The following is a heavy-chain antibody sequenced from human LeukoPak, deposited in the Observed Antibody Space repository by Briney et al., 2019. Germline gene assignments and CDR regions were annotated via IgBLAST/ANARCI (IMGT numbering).Heavy chain of an antibody. CDR3: ATRRSYSSSLPRYNWFDP. CDR2: IIPIFGTA. CDR1: GGTFSSYA. J-gene: IGHJ5*02. Sequence: SVKVSCKASGGTFSSYAISWVRQAPGQGLEWMGGIIPIFGTANYAQKFQGRVTITADESTSTAYMELSSLRSADTAVYYCATRRSYSSSLPRYNWFDPWGQGTLVTVSS. V-gene: IGHV1-69*13. D-gene: IGHD6-13*01.